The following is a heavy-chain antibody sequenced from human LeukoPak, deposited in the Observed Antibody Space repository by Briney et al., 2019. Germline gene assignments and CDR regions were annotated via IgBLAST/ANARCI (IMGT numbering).Heavy chain of an antibody. CDR2: IRGST. Sequence: SLRLSCSGSGFTFNTYAMPWLRQASAKGLEWVSLIRGSTYYADSVKGRFTISRDNSQNTLYLQMNSLRAEDTALYYCAKDLGGSPDYWGQGTLVTVYS. CDR1: GFTFNTYA. D-gene: IGHD5-12*01. CDR3: AKDLGGSPDY. J-gene: IGHJ4*02. V-gene: IGHV3-23*01.